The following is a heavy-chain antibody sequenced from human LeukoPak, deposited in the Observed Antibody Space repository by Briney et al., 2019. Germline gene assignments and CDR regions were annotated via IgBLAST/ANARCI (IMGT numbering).Heavy chain of an antibody. CDR3: ARLENTMVRGVIVDY. CDR2: MYHSGIS. CDR1: GASISSSNW. Sequence: SETLSLTCAVSGASISSSNWWSWVRQPPGKGLEWIGEMYHSGISNYNPSLKSRVTISVDTSKNQFSLKLSSVTAADTAVYYCARLENTMVRGVIVDYWGQGTLVTVSS. D-gene: IGHD3-10*01. V-gene: IGHV4-4*02. J-gene: IGHJ4*02.